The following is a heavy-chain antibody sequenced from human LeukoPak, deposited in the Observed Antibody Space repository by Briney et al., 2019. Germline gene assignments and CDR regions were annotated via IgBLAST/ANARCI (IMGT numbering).Heavy chain of an antibody. CDR2: ISSGSSYI. V-gene: IGHV3-21*01. CDR1: GFIFSSFS. Sequence: GESLKISCAASGFIFSSFSMNWVRQAPGKGLEWVSSISSGSSYIYYADSVKGRFTISRDNAKNSLYLQMNSLRAEDTAVYYCARPPFEYSSSSGWFDPWGQGTLVTVSS. J-gene: IGHJ5*02. CDR3: ARPPFEYSSSSGWFDP. D-gene: IGHD6-6*01.